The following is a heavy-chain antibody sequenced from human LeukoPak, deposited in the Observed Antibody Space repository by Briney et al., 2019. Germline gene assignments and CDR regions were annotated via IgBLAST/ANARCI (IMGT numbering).Heavy chain of an antibody. CDR2: ISWNSGSI. V-gene: IGHV3-9*02. J-gene: IGHJ4*02. Sequence: GGSLRLSCAASGFTSDDYAMHWVRQAPGKGLEWVSGISWNSGSIGYADSVRGRFTISRDNAKNSLYLQMNSLRAEDTALYYCAKDMGYCSSTSCYTLDYWGQGTLVTVSS. CDR3: AKDMGYCSSTSCYTLDY. D-gene: IGHD2-2*02. CDR1: GFTSDDYA.